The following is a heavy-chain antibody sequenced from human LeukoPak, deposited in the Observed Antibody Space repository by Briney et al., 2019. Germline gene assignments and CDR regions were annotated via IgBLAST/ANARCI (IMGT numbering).Heavy chain of an antibody. Sequence: SETLSLTCTASGGSFSSSSYYWGWIRQPPGKGLEWIGSIYSSGSTYYNPSLKSRVAISVDTSKNQFSLKLSSVTAADTAVYYCARPIYGDYFDYWGQGTLVTVSS. V-gene: IGHV4-39*01. J-gene: IGHJ4*02. CDR2: IYSSGST. CDR3: ARPIYGDYFDY. D-gene: IGHD4-17*01. CDR1: GGSFSSSSYY.